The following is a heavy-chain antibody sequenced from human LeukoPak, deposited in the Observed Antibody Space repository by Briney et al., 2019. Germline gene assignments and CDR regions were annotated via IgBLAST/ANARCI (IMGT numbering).Heavy chain of an antibody. CDR1: GYSFTSYG. J-gene: IGHJ4*02. CDR3: ARDFLWFGELGSSPTDY. V-gene: IGHV1-18*01. Sequence: GESLKISCKGSGYSFTSYGISWVRQAPGQGLEWMGWISAYNGNTNYAQKLQGRVTMTTDTSTSTAYMELRSLRSDDTAVYYCARDFLWFGELGSSPTDYWGQGTLVTVSS. D-gene: IGHD3-10*01. CDR2: ISAYNGNT.